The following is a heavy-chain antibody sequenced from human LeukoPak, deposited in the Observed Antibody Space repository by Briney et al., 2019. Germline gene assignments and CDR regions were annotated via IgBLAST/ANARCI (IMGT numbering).Heavy chain of an antibody. Sequence: PSETLSLTCAVSGVSISTSEWWIWVRQPPGQGMEWIGEIHRDGRSRYNPSLKSRVTMSIDYSKNQFSLKVSSVTAADTVTYYCGKTDIYFNPIDYWGPGSLVTVSS. D-gene: IGHD3-9*01. CDR3: GKTDIYFNPIDY. J-gene: IGHJ4*02. CDR1: GVSISTSEW. V-gene: IGHV4-4*02. CDR2: IHRDGRS.